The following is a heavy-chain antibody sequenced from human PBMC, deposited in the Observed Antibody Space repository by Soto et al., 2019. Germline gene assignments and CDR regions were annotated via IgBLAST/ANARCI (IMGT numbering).Heavy chain of an antibody. J-gene: IGHJ6*02. V-gene: IGHV4-59*08. CDR1: NGSISNYY. CDR3: APQGIGAVHALVDV. D-gene: IGHD1-1*01. Sequence: QVQLQESGAGLVKPSETLSLSCTVSNGSISNYYGSWIRQPPGKGMEWIGYVHHSCGSFYNPSLPRRVPLSPDTATAEYSLHLTAVTATGTAVYFCAPQGIGAVHALVDVCGQGISVPGSS. CDR2: VHHSCGS.